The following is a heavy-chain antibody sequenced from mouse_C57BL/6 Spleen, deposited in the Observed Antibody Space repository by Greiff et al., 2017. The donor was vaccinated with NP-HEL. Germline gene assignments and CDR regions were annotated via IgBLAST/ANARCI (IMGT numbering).Heavy chain of an antibody. V-gene: IGHV5-4*01. Sequence: EVHLVESGGGLVKPGGSLKLSCAASGFTFSSYAMSWVRQTPEKRLEWVATISDGGSYTYYPDNVKGRFTISRDNAKNNLYLQMSHLKSEDTAMYYCAREESGYFDVWGTGTTVTVSS. J-gene: IGHJ1*03. CDR2: ISDGGSYT. CDR1: GFTFSSYA. CDR3: AREESGYFDV.